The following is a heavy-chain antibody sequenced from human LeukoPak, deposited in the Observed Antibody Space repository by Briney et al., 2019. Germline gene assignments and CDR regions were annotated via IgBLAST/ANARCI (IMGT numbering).Heavy chain of an antibody. Sequence: SVKVSCKASGGTFSSYAISWVRQAPGQGLEWMGGIIPIFGTANYAQKFQGRVTITADDSTSTAYMELSSLRSEDTAVYYCARDGFTYYDSSGSRVYGMDVWGQGTTVTVSS. CDR2: IIPIFGTA. CDR3: ARDGFTYYDSSGSRVYGMDV. J-gene: IGHJ6*02. CDR1: GGTFSSYA. V-gene: IGHV1-69*13. D-gene: IGHD3-22*01.